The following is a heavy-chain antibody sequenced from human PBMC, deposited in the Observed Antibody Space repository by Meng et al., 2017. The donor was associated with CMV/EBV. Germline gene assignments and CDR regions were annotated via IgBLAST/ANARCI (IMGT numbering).Heavy chain of an antibody. CDR2: ISPDASHQ. Sequence: GESLKISCAASGFTFNIYAMHWVRQAPGKGLDWVTLISPDASHQYYADSVKGRFSISRDNSKNTLYLQMNSLRAEDTAVYYCASDYYDSGGYHPAEFDYWGQGTLVTVSS. D-gene: IGHD3-22*01. J-gene: IGHJ4*02. CDR1: GFTFNIYA. CDR3: ASDYYDSGGYHPAEFDY. V-gene: IGHV3-30*04.